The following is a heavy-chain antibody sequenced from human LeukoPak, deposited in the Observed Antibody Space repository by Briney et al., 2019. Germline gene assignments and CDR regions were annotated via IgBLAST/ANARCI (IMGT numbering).Heavy chain of an antibody. CDR3: ARGEYDYVWGSYRPIDY. J-gene: IGHJ4*02. V-gene: IGHV1-69*04. CDR1: GGTFSSYA. D-gene: IGHD3-16*02. Sequence: ALVKVSCKASGGTFSSYAISWVRQAPGQGLEWMGRIIPILGIANYAQKFQGRVTITADKSTSTAYMELSSLRSEDTAVYYCARGEYDYVWGSYRPIDYRGQGTLVTVSS. CDR2: IIPILGIA.